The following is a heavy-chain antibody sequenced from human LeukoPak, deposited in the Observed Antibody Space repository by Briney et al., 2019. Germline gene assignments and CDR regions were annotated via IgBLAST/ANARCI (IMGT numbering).Heavy chain of an antibody. CDR3: ARVVGATENWFDP. V-gene: IGHV4-30-4*01. Sequence: PSETLSLTCTVSGGSISSGDYYRSWIRQPPGKGLEWIGYIYYSGSTYYNPSLKSRVTISVDTSKNQFSLKLSSVTAADTAVYYCARVVGATENWFDPWGQGTLVTVSS. CDR2: IYYSGST. D-gene: IGHD1-26*01. J-gene: IGHJ5*02. CDR1: GGSISSGDYY.